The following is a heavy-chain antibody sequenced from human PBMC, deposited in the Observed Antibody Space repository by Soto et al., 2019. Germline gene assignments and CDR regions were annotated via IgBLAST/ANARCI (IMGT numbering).Heavy chain of an antibody. CDR3: ARVSSGSYYIFDY. Sequence: SETLSLTCTVSGGSIISGDYYWIWIRQPPGKGLEWIGYIYYSGSTYYNPSLKSRVTISVDTSKNQFSLKLSSVTAADTAVYYCARVSSGSYYIFDYWGQGTLVTVSS. D-gene: IGHD3-10*01. CDR1: GGSIISGDYY. CDR2: IYYSGST. V-gene: IGHV4-30-4*01. J-gene: IGHJ4*02.